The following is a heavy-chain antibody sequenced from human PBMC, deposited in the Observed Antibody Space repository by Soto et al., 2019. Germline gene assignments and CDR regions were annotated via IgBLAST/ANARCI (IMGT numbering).Heavy chain of an antibody. D-gene: IGHD2-15*01. CDR3: ATELSGWRVNRFDP. CDR1: GYTFTSYG. J-gene: IGHJ5*02. V-gene: IGHV1-18*01. Sequence: ASGKVSCKASGYTFTSYGISWGRQAPGQGLEWMGWISAYNGNTNYAQKLQGRVTMTTDTSTSTAYMELSSLRSDDTAVYSCATELSGWRVNRFDPWGQGTPVTVSS. CDR2: ISAYNGNT.